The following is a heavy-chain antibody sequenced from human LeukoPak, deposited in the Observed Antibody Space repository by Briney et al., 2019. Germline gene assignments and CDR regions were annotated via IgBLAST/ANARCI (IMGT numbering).Heavy chain of an antibody. CDR3: ARHQSVAVAGKPIYIDY. J-gene: IGHJ4*02. D-gene: IGHD6-19*01. CDR1: GYSFTSYW. Sequence: GESLKISCKGSGYSFTSYWIGWVRQMPGKVLEWMGIIFPGDSDTRYSPSFQGQVTISADKSISTAYLQWSSLKASDTAMYYCARHQSVAVAGKPIYIDYWGQGTLVTVSS. V-gene: IGHV5-51*01. CDR2: IFPGDSDT.